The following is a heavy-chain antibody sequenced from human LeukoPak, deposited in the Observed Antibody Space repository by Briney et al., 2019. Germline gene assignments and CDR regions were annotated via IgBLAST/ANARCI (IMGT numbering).Heavy chain of an antibody. D-gene: IGHD4-17*01. Sequence: SETLSLTCTVPGGSISSYYWSWIRQPPGKGLEWIGYIYYSGSTNYNPSLKSRVTISVDTSKNQFSLKLSSVTAADTAVYYCASRGDYGGWFDPWGQGTLVTVSS. CDR1: GGSISSYY. J-gene: IGHJ5*02. V-gene: IGHV4-59*01. CDR3: ASRGDYGGWFDP. CDR2: IYYSGST.